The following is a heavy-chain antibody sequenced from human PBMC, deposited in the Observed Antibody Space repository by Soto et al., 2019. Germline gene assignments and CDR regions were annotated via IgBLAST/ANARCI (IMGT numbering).Heavy chain of an antibody. Sequence: XGTLSLTFEVYGGSFSGYFWNWIRQSPGKGLEWIGKVNHNGRNNYNPSLKSRVTISLDMSKKQISLKLTSVTAADTAVYYCARGGSSDWQVAFDFWGQGTTVTVSS. D-gene: IGHD6-19*01. CDR1: GGSFSGYF. CDR2: VNHNGRN. CDR3: ARGGSSDWQVAFDF. V-gene: IGHV4-34*01. J-gene: IGHJ6*02.